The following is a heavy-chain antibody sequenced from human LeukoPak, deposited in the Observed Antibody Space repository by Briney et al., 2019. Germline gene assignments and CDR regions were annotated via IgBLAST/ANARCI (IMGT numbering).Heavy chain of an antibody. CDR2: IYTSGST. J-gene: IGHJ3*02. CDR3: ARGRRYGAFDI. D-gene: IGHD1-14*01. Sequence: SETLSLTCTVSGGSISSGSYYWSWIRQPAGKGLEWIGRIYTSGSTNYNPSLKSRVTISVDTSKNQFSLKLSSVTAADTAVYYCARGRRYGAFDIWGQGTMVTVSS. V-gene: IGHV4-61*02. CDR1: GGSISSGSYY.